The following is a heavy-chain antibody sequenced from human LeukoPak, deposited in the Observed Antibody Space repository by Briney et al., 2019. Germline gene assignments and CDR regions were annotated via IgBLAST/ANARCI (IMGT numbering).Heavy chain of an antibody. V-gene: IGHV3-20*04. Sequence: GGSLRLSCAASGFTFDDYGLSWVRQAPGKGLEWVSGINWNGGSTGYADSVKGRFTISRDNAKNSLYLQMNSLRAEDTAVYYCARVRDSSGYYRGYFDYWGQGTLVTVSS. D-gene: IGHD3-22*01. CDR3: ARVRDSSGYYRGYFDY. J-gene: IGHJ4*02. CDR1: GFTFDDYG. CDR2: INWNGGST.